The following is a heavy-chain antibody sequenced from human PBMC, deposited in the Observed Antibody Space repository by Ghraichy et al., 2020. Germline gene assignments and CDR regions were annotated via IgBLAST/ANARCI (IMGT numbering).Heavy chain of an antibody. Sequence: ASVKVSCKASGYTFTSYYMHWVRQAPGQGLEWMGIINPSGGSTSYAQKFQGRVTMTRDTSTSTVYMELSSLRSEDTAVYYCARDHNWNDVTRYYYYYYGMDVWGQGTTVTVSS. CDR3: ARDHNWNDVTRYYYYYYGMDV. V-gene: IGHV1-46*01. CDR2: INPSGGST. D-gene: IGHD1-1*01. J-gene: IGHJ6*02. CDR1: GYTFTSYY.